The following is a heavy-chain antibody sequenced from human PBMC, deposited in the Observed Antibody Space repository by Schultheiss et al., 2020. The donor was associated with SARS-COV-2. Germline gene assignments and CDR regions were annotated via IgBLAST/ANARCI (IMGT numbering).Heavy chain of an antibody. CDR2: IYHSGST. Sequence: SETLSLTCAVSGYSISSGYYWSWIRQPPGKGLEWIGEIYHSGSTNYNPSLKSRVTISVDTSKNQFSLKLSSVTAADTAVYYCARGRWIVVVPAAIRGSGYYYGMDVWGQGTTVTVSS. J-gene: IGHJ6*02. CDR1: GYSISSGYY. D-gene: IGHD2-2*02. V-gene: IGHV4-38-2*01. CDR3: ARGRWIVVVPAAIRGSGYYYGMDV.